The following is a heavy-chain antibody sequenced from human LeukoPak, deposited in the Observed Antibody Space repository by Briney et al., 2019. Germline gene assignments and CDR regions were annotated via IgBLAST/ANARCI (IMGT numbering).Heavy chain of an antibody. CDR1: GFTFSSYG. V-gene: IGHV3-73*01. Sequence: RGGSLRLSRAESGFTFSSYGVHWVRQASGKGLEWVGRIRSKANSYATAYAASVKGRFTISRDDSKNKAYLQMNSLKTEDTAVYYSTSQRGIDCWVRGTVVSVSS. J-gene: IGHJ4*02. CDR3: TSQRGIDC. D-gene: IGHD3-10*01. CDR2: IRSKANSYAT.